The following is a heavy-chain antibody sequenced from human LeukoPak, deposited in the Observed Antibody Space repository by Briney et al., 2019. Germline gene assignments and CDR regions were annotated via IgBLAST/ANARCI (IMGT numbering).Heavy chain of an antibody. CDR3: ARDTYYAPFDP. Sequence: GGSLRLSCAASGFTFHPYWMTWVRQAPGMGPEWVATIKPGGSEKFYVDSVKGRFSISRDNAKSSLFLQMNSLRAEDTAVYYCARDTYYAPFDPWGQGTLAIVSS. J-gene: IGHJ5*02. V-gene: IGHV3-7*01. CDR1: GFTFHPYW. CDR2: IKPGGSEK. D-gene: IGHD2/OR15-2a*01.